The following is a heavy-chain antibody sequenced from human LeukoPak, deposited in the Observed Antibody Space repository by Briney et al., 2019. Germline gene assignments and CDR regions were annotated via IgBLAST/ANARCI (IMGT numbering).Heavy chain of an antibody. J-gene: IGHJ4*02. CDR3: ARDSGSYGDCRY. CDR2: ISSSSSYI. V-gene: IGHV3-21*01. CDR1: GFTFSSYS. D-gene: IGHD4-17*01. Sequence: GGSLRLSCAASGFTFSSYSMNWVGQAPGKGLEWVSSISSSSSYIYYADSVKGRFTISRDNAKNSLYLQMNSLRAEDTAVYYCARDSGSYGDCRYWGQGTLVTVSS.